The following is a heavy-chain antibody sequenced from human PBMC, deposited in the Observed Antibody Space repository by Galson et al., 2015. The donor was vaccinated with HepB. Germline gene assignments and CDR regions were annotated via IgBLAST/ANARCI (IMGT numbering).Heavy chain of an antibody. J-gene: IGHJ3*02. CDR3: AGDTPWEASDAFDI. CDR1: GFTFSSYS. V-gene: IGHV3-48*01. CDR2: ISSSSSTI. Sequence: SLRLSCAASGFTFSSYSMNWVRQAPGKGLEWVSYISSSSSTIYYADSVKGRFTISRDNAKNSLYLQMNSLRAEDTAVYYCAGDTPWEASDAFDIWGQGTMVTVSS. D-gene: IGHD1-26*01.